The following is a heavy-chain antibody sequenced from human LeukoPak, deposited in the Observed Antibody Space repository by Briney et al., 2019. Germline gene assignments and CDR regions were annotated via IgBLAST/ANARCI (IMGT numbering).Heavy chain of an antibody. D-gene: IGHD4-11*01. CDR3: ARATSNSDGYYYYMDV. J-gene: IGHJ6*03. Sequence: ALVKVSCKASGGTFSSYAISWVRQAPGQGLEWMGGIIPIFGTANYAQKFQGRVTITADESTSTAYMELSSLRSEDTAVYYCARATSNSDGYYYYMDVWGKGTTVTVSS. CDR2: IIPIFGTA. V-gene: IGHV1-69*13. CDR1: GGTFSSYA.